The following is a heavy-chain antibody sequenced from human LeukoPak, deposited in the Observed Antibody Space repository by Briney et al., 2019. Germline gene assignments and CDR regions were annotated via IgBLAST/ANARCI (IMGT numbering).Heavy chain of an antibody. V-gene: IGHV3-9*03. J-gene: IGHJ3*02. D-gene: IGHD6-13*01. CDR1: GFTLEEYA. CDR2: VSWNRGRI. Sequence: PGGSVRLSCGASGFTLEEYAMHGVGQAAGKGGEGVEGVSWNRGRIVYADCVKGRFTISRDNAKNYVYLQMESLRAGDLGLCYCAKSAGAAAVAQDAFAIWGQGTMVTVSS. CDR3: AKSAGAAAVAQDAFAI.